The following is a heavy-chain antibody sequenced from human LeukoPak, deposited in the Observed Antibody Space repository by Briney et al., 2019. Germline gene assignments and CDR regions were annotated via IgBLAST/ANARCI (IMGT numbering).Heavy chain of an antibody. D-gene: IGHD3-3*01. CDR3: ARESYDFWSGYYHFDY. CDR1: GGSISSYY. Sequence: SETLSLTCTVSGGSISSYYWSWIRQPAGKGLEWIGRIYTSGSTNYNPSLKSRVTMSVDTSKNQFSLKLSSVTAADTAVYYCARESYDFWSGYYHFDYWGQGTLVTVSS. CDR2: IYTSGST. V-gene: IGHV4-4*07. J-gene: IGHJ4*02.